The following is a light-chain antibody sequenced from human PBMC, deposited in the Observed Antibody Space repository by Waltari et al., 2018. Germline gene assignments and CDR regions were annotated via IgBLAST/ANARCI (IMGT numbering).Light chain of an antibody. CDR1: SSNIRSNY. CDR2: DND. Sequence: QSVLTQPPSVSAAPGQKVNIPCSGSSSNIRSNYLSWYQQPPGTAPKLVIYDNDKRPSGIPDRFSGSKSGTSATLGITGLQTGDEAYYYCGTWDSSLTAGVFGGGTKLTVL. J-gene: IGLJ2*01. V-gene: IGLV1-51*01. CDR3: GTWDSSLTAGV.